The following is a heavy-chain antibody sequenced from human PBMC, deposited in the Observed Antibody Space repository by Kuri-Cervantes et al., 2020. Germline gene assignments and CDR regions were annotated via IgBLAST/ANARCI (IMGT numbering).Heavy chain of an antibody. Sequence: SVKVSCKASGGTFSSYAISWVRQAPGQGLEWMGGIIPIFGTANYAQKFQGRVTITADKSTSTAYMELSSLRSEDTAVYYCARHREEGYGGNSALYWYFDLWGRGTLVTVSS. CDR2: IIPIFGTA. CDR3: ARHREEGYGGNSALYWYFDL. V-gene: IGHV1-69*06. J-gene: IGHJ2*01. D-gene: IGHD4-23*01. CDR1: GGTFSSYA.